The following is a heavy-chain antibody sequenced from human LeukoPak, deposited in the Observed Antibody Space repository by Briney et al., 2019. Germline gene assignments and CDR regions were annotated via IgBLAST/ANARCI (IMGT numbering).Heavy chain of an antibody. D-gene: IGHD3-22*01. CDR1: GITLSNYG. CDR2: ISGSGGST. V-gene: IGHV3-23*01. J-gene: IGHJ4*02. CDR3: AKRGVVIRVILVGFHKEAYYFDS. Sequence: PGGSLRLSCAVSGITLSNYGMSWVRQAPGKGLEWVAGISGSGGSTNYAASVKGRFTIPRDNPKNTLYLQMNSLRAEDTAVYFCAKRGVVIRVILVGFHKEAYYFDSWGRGALVTVSS.